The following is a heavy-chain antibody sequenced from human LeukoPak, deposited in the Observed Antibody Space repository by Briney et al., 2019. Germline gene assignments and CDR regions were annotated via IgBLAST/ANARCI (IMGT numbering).Heavy chain of an antibody. J-gene: IGHJ6*03. D-gene: IGHD2-2*01. Sequence: GASVKVSCKASGYTFTGYYMHWVRQAPGQGLEWMGGIIPIFGTANYAQKFQGRVTITADESTSTAYMELSSLRSEDTAVYYCARGVVVPAARYYYMDVWGKGTTVTVSS. CDR3: ARGVVVPAARYYYMDV. CDR1: GYTFTGYY. V-gene: IGHV1-69*13. CDR2: IIPIFGTA.